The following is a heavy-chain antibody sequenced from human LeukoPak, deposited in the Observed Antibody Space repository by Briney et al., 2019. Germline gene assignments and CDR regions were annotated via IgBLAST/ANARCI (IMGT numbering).Heavy chain of an antibody. CDR3: TRDQTPYY. V-gene: IGHV3-49*04. CDR1: GFTFSSYG. J-gene: IGHJ4*02. Sequence: GGSPRLSCAASGFTFSSYGMHWVRQAPGKGLEWVGFIRSKIYGGTPEYAASVKGRFTISRDGSKGIAYLQLNSLKTEDTAVYYCTRDQTPYYWGQGTLVTVSS. CDR2: IRSKIYGGTP.